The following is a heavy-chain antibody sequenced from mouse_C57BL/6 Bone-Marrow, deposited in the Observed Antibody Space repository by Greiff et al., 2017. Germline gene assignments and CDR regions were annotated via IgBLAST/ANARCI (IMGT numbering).Heavy chain of an antibody. CDR2: IDPSDSYT. Sequence: QVQLQQPGAELVKPGASVKLSCKASGYTFTSYWMQWVKQRPGQGLEWIGEIDPSDSYTNYNQKFKGKATLTVDTSSSTAYMQLSSLTSEDSAVYYCAREDYYARDYWGQGTSVTVSS. CDR1: GYTFTSYW. J-gene: IGHJ4*01. V-gene: IGHV1-50*01. CDR3: AREDYYARDY.